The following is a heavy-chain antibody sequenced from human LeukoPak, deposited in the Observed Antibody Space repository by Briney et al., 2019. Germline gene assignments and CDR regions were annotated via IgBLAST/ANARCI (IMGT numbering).Heavy chain of an antibody. CDR1: GYSFASYW. CDR3: ARHIGYSAWNPDY. CDR2: IYPYDSDT. D-gene: IGHD5-12*01. V-gene: IGHV5-51*01. Sequence: GESLKISCKASGYSFASYWIGWVRQMPGKGLEWMGIIYPYDSDTRYSPSFQGQVTISADKSISTAYLQWSNLKASDTAMYYCARHIGYSAWNPDYWGQGTLVTVSS. J-gene: IGHJ4*02.